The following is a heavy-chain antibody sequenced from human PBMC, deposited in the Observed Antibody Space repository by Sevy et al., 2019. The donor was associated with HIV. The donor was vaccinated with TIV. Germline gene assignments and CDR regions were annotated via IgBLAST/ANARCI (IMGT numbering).Heavy chain of an antibody. CDR1: GFTFSSYG. CDR3: AREYYDFWSGYSGVFDP. Sequence: GGSLRLSCAASGFTFSSYGMHWVRQAPGKGLEWVAVIWYDGSNKYYADSVKGRFTISRDNSKNTLYLQMNSLRAEDTAVYYCAREYYDFWSGYSGVFDPWGQGTLVTVSS. D-gene: IGHD3-3*01. V-gene: IGHV3-33*01. CDR2: IWYDGSNK. J-gene: IGHJ5*02.